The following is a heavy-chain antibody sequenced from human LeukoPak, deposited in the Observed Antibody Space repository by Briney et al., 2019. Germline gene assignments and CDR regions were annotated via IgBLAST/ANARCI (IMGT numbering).Heavy chain of an antibody. D-gene: IGHD5-12*01. J-gene: IGHJ4*02. V-gene: IGHV3-30-3*01. CDR3: ARDRVATIYYFDY. CDR2: ISYDGSNK. Sequence: GGSLRLSCAASGFTFSSYAMHWVRQAPGKGLEWVAVISYDGSNKYYADSVKGRFTISRDNSKNTLYLQMNSLRAEDTAVYYCARDRVATIYYFDYWGQGTLVTVSS. CDR1: GFTFSSYA.